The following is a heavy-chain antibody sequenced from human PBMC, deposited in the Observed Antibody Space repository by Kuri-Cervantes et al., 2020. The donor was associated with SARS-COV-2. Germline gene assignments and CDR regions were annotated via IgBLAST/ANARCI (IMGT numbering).Heavy chain of an antibody. CDR1: GFTFSSYS. V-gene: IGHV3-48*01. J-gene: IGHJ4*02. CDR3: ARAPLSHSNAQPFWFDY. Sequence: GGSLRLSCAASGFTFSSYSMNRVRQAPGKGLEWVSNIGSSISTIYHADSVKGRFTVSRDNAKNSLYLQMNSLRAEDTAVYYCARAPLSHSNAQPFWFDYWGQGTLVTVSS. CDR2: IGSSISTI. D-gene: IGHD4-11*01.